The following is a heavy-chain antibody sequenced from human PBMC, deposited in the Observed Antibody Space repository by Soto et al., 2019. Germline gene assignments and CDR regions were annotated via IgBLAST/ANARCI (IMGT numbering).Heavy chain of an antibody. J-gene: IGHJ3*02. CDR3: AREGIAAPASGEHAVDI. CDR1: GFTVSRYY. D-gene: IGHD6-13*01. V-gene: IGHV3-53*04. Sequence: EVQLVESGGGLVQPGGSLRLSCAASGFTVSRYYMTWVRQAQGKGLEWVSVTHTGGGALYADSVKGRFTISRQESKNTVYLQMNSLRLEDAAVYFCAREGIAAPASGEHAVDIWGHGTMVTVSS. CDR2: THTGGGA.